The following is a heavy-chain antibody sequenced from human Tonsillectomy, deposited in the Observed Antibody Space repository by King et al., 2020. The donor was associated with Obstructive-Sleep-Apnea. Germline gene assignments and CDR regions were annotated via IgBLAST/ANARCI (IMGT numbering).Heavy chain of an antibody. CDR2: ISYSAINN. J-gene: IGHJ6*01. V-gene: IGHV3-30*18. D-gene: IGHD3-10*01. CDR3: AKEDTIVRGGDYLYALDV. CDR1: GFTFSSYA. Sequence: VQLVESGGGAVQPGRSLRLSCAASGFTFSSYAMHWVRQAPGKGLEWVAVISYSAINNYYRDSVKGRFTISRDNSENTRYLQMNSLRAEETAVYYCAKEDTIVRGGDYLYALDVWGQGTTVTVSS.